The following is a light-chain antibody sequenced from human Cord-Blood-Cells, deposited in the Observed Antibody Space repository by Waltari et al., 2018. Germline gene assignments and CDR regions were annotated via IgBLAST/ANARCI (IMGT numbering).Light chain of an antibody. Sequence: EIVLTQPPPTLSLSPGERATLPCRASQSVSSYLAWYQQKPGQAPRLLIYDASNRATGIPARFSGSGSGTDFTLTISSLEPEDFAVYYCQQRSNWPLTFGGGTKVEIK. CDR2: DAS. V-gene: IGKV3-11*01. CDR3: QQRSNWPLT. J-gene: IGKJ4*01. CDR1: QSVSSY.